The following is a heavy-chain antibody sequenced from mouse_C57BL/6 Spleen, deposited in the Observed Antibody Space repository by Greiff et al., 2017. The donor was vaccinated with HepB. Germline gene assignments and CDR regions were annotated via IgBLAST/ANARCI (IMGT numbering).Heavy chain of an antibody. V-gene: IGHV10-1*01. D-gene: IGHD1-1*01. CDR3: VRHVGYGSSLFAY. CDR1: GFSFNTYA. Sequence: EVHLVESGGGLVQPKGSLKLSCAASGFSFNTYAMNWVRQAPGKGLEWVARIRSKSNNYATYYADSVKDRFTISRDDSESMLYLQMNNLKTEDTAMYYCVRHVGYGSSLFAYWGQGTLVTVSA. J-gene: IGHJ3*01. CDR2: IRSKSNNYAT.